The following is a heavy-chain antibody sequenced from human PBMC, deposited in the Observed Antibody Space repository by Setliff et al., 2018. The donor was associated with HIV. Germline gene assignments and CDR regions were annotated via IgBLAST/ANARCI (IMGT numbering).Heavy chain of an antibody. J-gene: IGHJ6*03. CDR1: NGSISSSSYF. V-gene: IGHV4-39*02. Sequence: KPSETLSLTCTVSNGSISSSSYFWGWIRQPPGKGLEWIGNIFYSGSTYYNPSLKSRVLISVDTSKNHFSLRLSSVTAADTAVYYCARTPQEVVVVAATRPYYYYYMDVWGKGTTVTVSS. CDR3: ARTPQEVVVVAATRPYYYYYMDV. CDR2: IFYSGST. D-gene: IGHD2-15*01.